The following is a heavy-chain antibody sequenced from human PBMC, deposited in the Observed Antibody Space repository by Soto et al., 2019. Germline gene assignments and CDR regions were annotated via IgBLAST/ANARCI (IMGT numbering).Heavy chain of an antibody. D-gene: IGHD2-2*01. Sequence: QVQLQESGPGLVKPSETLSLTCTVSGGSISSYYWSWIRQPPGKGLEWIGYIYYSGSTNYNPSLKIPIPISGDTAKNQFSPELSFGTAADTAVEYCARGEERVAMPPGYLVQGTLVTVSS. CDR2: IYYSGST. V-gene: IGHV4-59*01. CDR1: GGSISSYY. CDR3: ARGEERVAMPPGY. J-gene: IGHJ4*02.